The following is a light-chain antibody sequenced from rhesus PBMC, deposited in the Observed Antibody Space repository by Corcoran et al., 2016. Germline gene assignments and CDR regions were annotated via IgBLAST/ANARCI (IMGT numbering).Light chain of an antibody. Sequence: DIQMTQSPSSLSASVGDKVTITCRASKGISSWLAWYQQKPGKAPKHLIYKASSLQSGVPSRFSGSGAGTDFTLTISSLQPEDVATYYWLQYSSSPFTFGPGTKLDIK. J-gene: IGKJ3*01. CDR3: LQYSSSPFT. CDR1: KGISSW. CDR2: KAS. V-gene: IGKV1-22*01.